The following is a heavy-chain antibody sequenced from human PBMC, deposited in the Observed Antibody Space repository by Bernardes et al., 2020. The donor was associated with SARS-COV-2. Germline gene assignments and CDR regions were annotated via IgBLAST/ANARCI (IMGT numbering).Heavy chain of an antibody. CDR3: ARVVASTGVWFDY. V-gene: IGHV3-30-3*01. CDR2: ISYDGSNK. Sequence: GGSLRLSCAASGFTFSSYAMHWVRQAPGKGLEWVAVISYDGSNKYYADSVKGRFTISRDNSKNTLYLQMNSLRAEDTAVYYCARVVASTGVWFDYWGQGTLVTVSS. CDR1: GFTFSSYA. D-gene: IGHD3-16*01. J-gene: IGHJ4*02.